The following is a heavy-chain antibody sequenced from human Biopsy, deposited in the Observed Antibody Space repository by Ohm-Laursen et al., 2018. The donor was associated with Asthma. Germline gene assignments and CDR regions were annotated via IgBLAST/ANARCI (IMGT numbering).Heavy chain of an antibody. D-gene: IGHD2-15*01. V-gene: IGHV7-4-1*02. J-gene: IGHJ6*02. CDR3: VRGLLGMDV. CDR1: GYIFTSHA. CDR2: INTNTGNP. Sequence: SVKVSCKSSGYIFTSHAMNWVRQAPGQGLEWMGRINTNTGNPTYAQGFTGRFVFSLDTSVSTAYLQISSLKADDTAVYYCVRGLLGMDVWGQGTTVTVSS.